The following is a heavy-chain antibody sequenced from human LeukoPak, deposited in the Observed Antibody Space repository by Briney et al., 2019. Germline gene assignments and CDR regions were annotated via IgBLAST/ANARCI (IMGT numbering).Heavy chain of an antibody. D-gene: IGHD3-10*01. Sequence: GGSLRLSCEASGFTFGNFGMTWVRQAPGKGLQWVSGITGSSTWTYYAASVKGRFAVSRDNSQNTLHLQMNSLRADDTAVYYCARELVSSGTGYFDLWGRGTLVTVSS. CDR3: ARELVSSGTGYFDL. V-gene: IGHV3-23*01. CDR1: GFTFGNFG. CDR2: ITGSSTWT. J-gene: IGHJ2*01.